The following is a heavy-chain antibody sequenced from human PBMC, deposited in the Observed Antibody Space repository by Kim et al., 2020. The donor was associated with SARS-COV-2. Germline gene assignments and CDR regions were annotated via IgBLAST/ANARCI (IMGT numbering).Heavy chain of an antibody. CDR2: INNGGNP. CDR3: SKNHRSCCCPTFYY. V-gene: IGHV3-23*05. Sequence: GGSLRLSCAASGFSISNYSMSWIRQAPGKGPEWVAAINNGGNPYYGDSAKGRFTVSRDDTKNTLYLQLNDLMSEDKALYYCSKNHRSCCCPTFYYLGQG. J-gene: IGHJ4*02. CDR1: GFSISNYS. D-gene: IGHD2-15*01.